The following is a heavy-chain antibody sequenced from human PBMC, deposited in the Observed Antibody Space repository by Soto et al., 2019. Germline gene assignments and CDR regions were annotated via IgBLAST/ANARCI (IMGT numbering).Heavy chain of an antibody. V-gene: IGHV3-7*01. J-gene: IGHJ4*02. Sequence: LRLSCAASGFTFSSYWMSWVRQAPGKGLEWVADIKQDGSEKYYVDSVKGRFTISRDNAKNSLYLQMNSLRAEDTAVYYCARGPGGRYSGYEDYWGQGTLVTVSS. D-gene: IGHD5-12*01. CDR2: IKQDGSEK. CDR3: ARGPGGRYSGYEDY. CDR1: GFTFSSYW.